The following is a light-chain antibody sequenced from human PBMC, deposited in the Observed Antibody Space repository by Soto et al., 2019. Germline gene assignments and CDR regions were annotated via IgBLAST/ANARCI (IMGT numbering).Light chain of an antibody. Sequence: DIQMTQSPSSLSASVGDRVTITCRASQGISNYLAWYQQRPGKAPKLLIYAASTLQPGVPSRFSGSGSGTDFASNINGLQPEDIATYYCKRYNNGRRFGQGTKVEI. CDR3: KRYNNGRR. CDR1: QGISNY. J-gene: IGKJ1*01. V-gene: IGKV1-27*01. CDR2: AAS.